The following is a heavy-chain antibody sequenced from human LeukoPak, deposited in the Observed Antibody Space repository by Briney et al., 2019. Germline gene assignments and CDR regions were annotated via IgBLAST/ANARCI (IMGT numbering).Heavy chain of an antibody. CDR1: GGSISSGGYS. V-gene: IGHV4-61*08. CDR2: IYYSGST. J-gene: IGHJ5*02. D-gene: IGHD4-17*01. CDR3: AREGDTVTTDKGFDP. Sequence: SETLSLTCAVSGGSISSGGYSWSWIRQPPGKGLKWIGYIYYSGSTNYNPSLKSRVTISVDTSKNQFSLKLSSVTAADTAVYYCAREGDTVTTDKGFDPWGQGTLVTVSS.